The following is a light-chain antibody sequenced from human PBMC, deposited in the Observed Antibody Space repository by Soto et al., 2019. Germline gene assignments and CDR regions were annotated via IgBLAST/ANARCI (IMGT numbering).Light chain of an antibody. CDR1: QSVRSAS. CDR3: QRYDNSPPMCT. Sequence: EIVLTQSPGTLSLSPGESATLSCRASQSVRSASLVWYQQKPGQAPRLLIYAASTRATGIPDRFSGSGSGTDFTLTVSSIEPEAFAVYYCQRYDNSPPMCTFGRGTKLEIK. V-gene: IGKV3-20*01. J-gene: IGKJ2*02. CDR2: AAS.